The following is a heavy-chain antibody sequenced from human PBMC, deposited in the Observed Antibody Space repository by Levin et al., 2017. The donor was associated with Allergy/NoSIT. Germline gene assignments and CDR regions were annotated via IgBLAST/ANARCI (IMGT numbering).Heavy chain of an antibody. CDR3: VKDTPSMTLEA. CDR2: ISHDGSNK. J-gene: IGHJ3*01. CDR1: GFTFSSFG. V-gene: IGHV3-30*18. Sequence: SGGSLRLSCAASGFTFSSFGMHWVRQAPGKGLEWVAVISHDGSNKYYGDSVKGRFTISRDNSKNTLFLQMNSLRAEDTALYYCVKDTPSMTLEAWGQGTMVIVSS. D-gene: IGHD4/OR15-4a*01.